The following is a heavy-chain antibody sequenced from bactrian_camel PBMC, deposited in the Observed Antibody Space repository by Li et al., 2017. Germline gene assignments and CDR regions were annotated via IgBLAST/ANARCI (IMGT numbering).Heavy chain of an antibody. D-gene: IGHD2*01. Sequence: HVQLVESGGSSVRAGGSLRLSCAASDFTYCMTWFRQAPGKGREEVATINRDGTTSYADSVKGRFTISRDNAKNTLYLQMDNLQPEDTALYYCALGGSTSAWTTISASAFVYWGQGTQVTVS. J-gene: IGHJ4*01. V-gene: IGHV3S26*01. CDR3: ALGGSTSAWTTISASAFVY. CDR2: INRDGTT. CDR1: DFTYC.